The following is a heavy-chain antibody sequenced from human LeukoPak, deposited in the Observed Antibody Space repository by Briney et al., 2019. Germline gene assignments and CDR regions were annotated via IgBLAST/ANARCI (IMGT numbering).Heavy chain of an antibody. D-gene: IGHD6-19*01. V-gene: IGHV4-4*07. CDR1: GDSISPYY. CDR3: ARDQGSGWYYFDY. Sequence: SETLSLTCTVSGDSISPYYWSWVRQPAGKGLEWIGRIYTSGSTNYNPSLKSRVTMSVDTSKNQFSLKLSSVTAADTAVYYCARDQGSGWYYFDYWGQGTLVTVSS. J-gene: IGHJ4*02. CDR2: IYTSGST.